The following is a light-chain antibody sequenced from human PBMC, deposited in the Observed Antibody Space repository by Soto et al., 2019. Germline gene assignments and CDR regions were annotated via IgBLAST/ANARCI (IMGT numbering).Light chain of an antibody. CDR2: DVN. CDR1: NTDLGVYGY. J-gene: IGLJ1*01. Sequence: QSALAQPASVAGSFGQSITISCSGPNTDLGVYGYVSWYQHHPGKAPKLLIYDVNNRPSGISDRFSGAKSGDTASLTISGLQAEAEADYFCVSKINGFVYSFGTGTKLTVL. CDR3: VSKINGFVYS. V-gene: IGLV2-14*01.